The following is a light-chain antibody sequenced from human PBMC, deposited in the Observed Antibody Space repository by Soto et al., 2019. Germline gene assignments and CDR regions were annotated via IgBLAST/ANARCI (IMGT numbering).Light chain of an antibody. Sequence: QSVLTQPASVSGSAGQSITISCSGTMRDVGAYNLVSWYQQHPGTAPKLIIYEVRNRPSGISSRFSGSRSGNTASLTISGLQSEDEGAYYCSGYTARSTLVFGGGTKLTVL. CDR1: MRDVGAYNL. J-gene: IGLJ3*02. CDR2: EVR. CDR3: SGYTARSTLV. V-gene: IGLV2-14*01.